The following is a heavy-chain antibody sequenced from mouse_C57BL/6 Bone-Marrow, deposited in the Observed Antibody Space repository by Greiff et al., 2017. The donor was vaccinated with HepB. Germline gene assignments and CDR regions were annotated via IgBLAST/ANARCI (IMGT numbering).Heavy chain of an antibody. Sequence: QVQLQQPGAELVKPGASVKLSCKASGYTFTSYWMHWVKQRPGQGLEWIGMIHPNSGSTNYNEKFKSKATLTVDKSSSTAYMQLSSLTSEDSAVYYCASRIRLRRRVWFAYWGQGTLVTVSA. V-gene: IGHV1-64*01. CDR3: ASRIRLRRRVWFAY. J-gene: IGHJ3*01. CDR2: IHPNSGST. CDR1: GYTFTSYW. D-gene: IGHD2-4*01.